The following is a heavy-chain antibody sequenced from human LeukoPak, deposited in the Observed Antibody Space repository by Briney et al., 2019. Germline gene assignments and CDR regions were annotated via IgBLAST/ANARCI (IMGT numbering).Heavy chain of an antibody. J-gene: IGHJ3*02. Sequence: GGSLRLSCAASGFTFDDYGMSWVRQAPGKGLEWVSGISWNSGSIGYADSVKGRFTISRDNAKNSLYLQMNSLRAEDTALYYCAKDSGRGKFLRGGFDALDIWGQGTMVTVSS. CDR2: ISWNSGSI. CDR3: AKDSGRGKFLRGGFDALDI. CDR1: GFTFDDYG. V-gene: IGHV3-9*01. D-gene: IGHD3-10*01.